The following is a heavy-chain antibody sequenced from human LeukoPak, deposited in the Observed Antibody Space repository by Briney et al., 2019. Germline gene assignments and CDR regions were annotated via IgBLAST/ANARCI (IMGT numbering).Heavy chain of an antibody. CDR3: ARGASLRFLEWLSPPDYYYYMDV. CDR1: GYTFTSYG. CDR2: ISAYNGNT. J-gene: IGHJ6*03. D-gene: IGHD3-3*01. Sequence: ASVKVSCKASGYTFTSYGISWGRQAPGQGLEWMGWISAYNGNTNYAQTLQGRVTMTTDTSTSTAYMELRSLRSEDTAVYYCARGASLRFLEWLSPPDYYYYMDVWGKGTTVTVSS. V-gene: IGHV1-18*01.